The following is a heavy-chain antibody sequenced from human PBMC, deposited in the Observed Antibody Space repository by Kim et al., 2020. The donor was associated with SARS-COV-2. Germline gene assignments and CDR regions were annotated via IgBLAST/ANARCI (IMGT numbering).Heavy chain of an antibody. J-gene: IGHJ4*02. D-gene: IGHD3-3*01. CDR2: IKQDGSET. CDR1: GFTFIDHW. CDR3: VRDRLRFFDWLRD. V-gene: IGHV3-7*05. Sequence: GGSLRLSCAASGFTFIDHWMNWVRQAPGKGLEWVASIKQDGSETYYGDRVKGRFTISRDNSKNSIYLRMESLRVDDTGVYFCVRDRLRFFDWLRDWVQGT.